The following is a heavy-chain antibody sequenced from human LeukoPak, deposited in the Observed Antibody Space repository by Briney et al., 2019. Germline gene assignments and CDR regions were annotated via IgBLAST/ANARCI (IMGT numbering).Heavy chain of an antibody. V-gene: IGHV3-30-3*01. D-gene: IGHD4-11*01. CDR3: AKEMGNSNWYYFDY. CDR1: GFTFSSYA. Sequence: PGGSLRLSCAASGFTFSSYAMHWVRQAPGKGLEWVAVISYDGSNKYYADSVKGRFTISRDNSKNTLYLQMNSLRVEDTAVYYCAKEMGNSNWYYFDYWGQGTLVTVSS. J-gene: IGHJ4*02. CDR2: ISYDGSNK.